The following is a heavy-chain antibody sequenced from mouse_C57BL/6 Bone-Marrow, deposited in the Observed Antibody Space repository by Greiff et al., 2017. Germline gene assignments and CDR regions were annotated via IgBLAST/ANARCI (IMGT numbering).Heavy chain of an antibody. D-gene: IGHD2-4*01. CDR3: TRDRGIYYDRLWYFDV. CDR2: ISSGGDYI. V-gene: IGHV5-9-1*02. J-gene: IGHJ1*03. Sequence: EVNVVESGEGLVKPGGSLKLSCAASGFTFSSYAMSWVRQTPEKRLEWVAYISSGGDYIYYADTVKGRFTISRDNARNTLYLQMSSLKSEDTAMYYCTRDRGIYYDRLWYFDVWGTGTTVTVSS. CDR1: GFTFSSYA.